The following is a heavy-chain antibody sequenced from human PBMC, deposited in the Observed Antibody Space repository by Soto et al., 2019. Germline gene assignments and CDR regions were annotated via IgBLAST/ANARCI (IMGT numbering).Heavy chain of an antibody. CDR2: IYHTGST. V-gene: IGHV4-4*02. CDR3: ARGDGGNSHWYFNL. J-gene: IGHJ2*01. Sequence: QVQLQESGPGLVKPSGTLSLTCAVSGGSISSNNWGSWVRQPPGKGLEWIGEIYHTGSTNYNPSLKSRVTISVDKSKTQFSLKLSSVTAADTAVYYCARGDGGNSHWYFNLWGRGTLVTVSS. CDR1: GGSISSNNW. D-gene: IGHD2-21*02.